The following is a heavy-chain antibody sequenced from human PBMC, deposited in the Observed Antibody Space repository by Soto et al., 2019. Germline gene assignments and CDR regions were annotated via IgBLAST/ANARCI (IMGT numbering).Heavy chain of an antibody. V-gene: IGHV3-74*01. CDR2: NNGDGSST. D-gene: IGHD2-2*01. CDR1: GFTLSSYW. CDR3: ARVGYCGSTNWCGFDD. Sequence: EVQLVESGGGLVQPGGSLRLSCAASGFTLSSYWMHWVRQAPGKGLVWVSRNNGDGSSTSYADSVKGRFTISKDNAKNTLYLQMNSLRAEDTAVYYCARVGYCGSTNWCGFDDWGQGTLVTGSP. J-gene: IGHJ4*02.